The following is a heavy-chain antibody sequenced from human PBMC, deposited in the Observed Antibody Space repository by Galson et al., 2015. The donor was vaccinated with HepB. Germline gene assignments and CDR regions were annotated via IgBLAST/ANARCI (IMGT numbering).Heavy chain of an antibody. CDR3: ARDRVAYYDNVWGSYRPDALDY. V-gene: IGHV3-21*01. D-gene: IGHD3-16*02. CDR2: ISGSTSYI. CDR1: GFTFSSYS. J-gene: IGHJ4*02. Sequence: SLRLSCAVSGFTFSSYSMNWVRQAPGKGLEWVSSISGSTSYIYYADSVKGRFTISRDNAKNSLYLQMNSLRAEDTAVYYCARDRVAYYDNVWGSYRPDALDYWGQGTLVTVSS.